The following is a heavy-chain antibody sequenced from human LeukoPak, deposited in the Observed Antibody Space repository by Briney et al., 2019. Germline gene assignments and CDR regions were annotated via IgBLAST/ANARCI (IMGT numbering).Heavy chain of an antibody. D-gene: IGHD3-10*01. V-gene: IGHV3-53*01. CDR2: IYSGGST. J-gene: IGHJ4*02. Sequence: GGSLRLSCAASGFTVSSNYMSWVRQAPGKGLEGGSVIYSGGSTYYADSVKGRFTISRDNSKNTLYLQRNSLRPADTAVYYCARESPRVRGVLDYWGPGTLVTVSS. CDR3: ARESPRVRGVLDY. CDR1: GFTVSSNY.